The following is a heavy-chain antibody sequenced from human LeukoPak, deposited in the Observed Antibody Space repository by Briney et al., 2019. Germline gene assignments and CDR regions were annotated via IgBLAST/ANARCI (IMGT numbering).Heavy chain of an antibody. CDR1: GGSISSSSYY. CDR3: ARRRSSGWYDY. J-gene: IGHJ4*02. Sequence: SETLSLTCTVSGGSISSSSYYWGWIRQPPGKGPEWIGSIYYIGSTYYNPSLKSRVTISVDTSKNRFSLTLSSVTAADTAVYYCARRRSSGWYDYWGQGTLVTVSS. V-gene: IGHV4-39*01. D-gene: IGHD6-19*01. CDR2: IYYIGST.